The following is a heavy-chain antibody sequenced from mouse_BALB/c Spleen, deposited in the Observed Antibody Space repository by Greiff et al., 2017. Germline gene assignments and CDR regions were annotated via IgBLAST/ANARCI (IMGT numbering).Heavy chain of an antibody. V-gene: IGHV1-14*01. D-gene: IGHD1-1*01. CDR2: INPYNDGT. J-gene: IGHJ4*01. CDR3: ARSIYYGSSPHYYAMDY. Sequence: VQLQQSGPELVKPGASVKMSCKASGYTFTSYVMHWVKQKPGQGLEWIGYINPYNDGTKYNEKFKGKATLTSDKSSSTAYMELSSLTSEDSAVYYCARSIYYGSSPHYYAMDYWGQGTSVTVSS. CDR1: GYTFTSYV.